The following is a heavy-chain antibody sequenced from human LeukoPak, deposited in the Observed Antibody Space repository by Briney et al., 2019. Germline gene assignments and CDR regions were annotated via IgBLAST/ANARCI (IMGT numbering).Heavy chain of an antibody. CDR2: IWYDGSNK. CDR1: GFTFSSYA. D-gene: IGHD4-17*01. J-gene: IGHJ4*02. CDR3: ARDPRIYTVTTSWVDY. Sequence: GGSLRLSCAASGFTFSSYAMSWVRQAPGKGLEWVAVIWYDGSNKYYADSVKGRFTISRDNSKNTLYLQMNSLRAEDTAVYYCARDPRIYTVTTSWVDYWGQGTLVTVSS. V-gene: IGHV3-33*08.